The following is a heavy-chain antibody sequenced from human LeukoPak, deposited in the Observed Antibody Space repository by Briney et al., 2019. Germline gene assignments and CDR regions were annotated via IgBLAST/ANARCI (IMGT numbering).Heavy chain of an antibody. Sequence: GGTLRLSCAASGFTFSSYGMSWVRQAPGKGLEWVSAISGSGGSTYYADSVKGRFTISRDNSKNTLYLQMNSLRAEDTAVYYCAKDSGGLRGYFDYWGQGTLVTVSS. CDR1: GFTFSSYG. V-gene: IGHV3-23*01. CDR3: AKDSGGLRGYFDY. CDR2: ISGSGGST. J-gene: IGHJ4*02. D-gene: IGHD5-12*01.